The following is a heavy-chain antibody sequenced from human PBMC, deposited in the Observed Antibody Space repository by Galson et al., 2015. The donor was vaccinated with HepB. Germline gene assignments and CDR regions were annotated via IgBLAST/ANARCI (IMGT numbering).Heavy chain of an antibody. J-gene: IGHJ3*02. CDR1: GFTFSRYD. Sequence: SLRLSCAASGFTFSRYDIHWVRQAPGKGLEWVAVVAYDRSNKFYAESVKGRFTLSRDNSKNMLYLQMNSLRTEDTAVYYCARDQQYCSGDSCYSGAFDIWGQGTMVTVSS. CDR3: ARDQQYCSGDSCYSGAFDI. CDR2: VAYDRSNK. D-gene: IGHD2-15*01. V-gene: IGHV3-30-3*01.